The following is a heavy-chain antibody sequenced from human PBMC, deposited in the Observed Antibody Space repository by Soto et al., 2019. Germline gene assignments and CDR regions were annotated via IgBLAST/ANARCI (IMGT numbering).Heavy chain of an antibody. CDR2: IYYSGST. J-gene: IGHJ4*02. V-gene: IGHV4-31*03. Sequence: QVQLQESGPGLVKPSQTLSLTCTVSGGSISSGGYYWSWIRQHPGKGLEWIGYIYYSGSTYYNPSLKGRVTISVDTSKNQCSLKLSSVTAADTAVYYCARGDSGYYDSSGYYSYWGQGTLVTVSS. D-gene: IGHD3-22*01. CDR1: GGSISSGGYY. CDR3: ARGDSGYYDSSGYYSY.